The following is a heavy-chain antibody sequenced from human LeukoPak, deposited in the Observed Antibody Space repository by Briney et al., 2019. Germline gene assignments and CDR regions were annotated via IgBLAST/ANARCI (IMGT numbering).Heavy chain of an antibody. Sequence: GGSLRLSCAASGFTFSDYYMSWIRQAPGKGLEWVSYISTGGSTIYYADSVKGRFTISRDNAKNSLYLQMNSLRAEDTAVYYCASQQDYGDYYFDHWGQGTPVTVSS. CDR3: ASQQDYGDYYFDH. CDR1: GFTFSDYY. V-gene: IGHV3-11*04. CDR2: ISTGGSTI. D-gene: IGHD4-17*01. J-gene: IGHJ4*02.